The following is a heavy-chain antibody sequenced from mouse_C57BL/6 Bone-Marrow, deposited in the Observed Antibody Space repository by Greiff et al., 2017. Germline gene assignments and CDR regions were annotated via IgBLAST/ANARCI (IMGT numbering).Heavy chain of an antibody. CDR3: ARVVEGSSYFDD. Sequence: VQLQQSGPELVKPGASVKISCKASGYAFSSSWMNWVKQRPGKGLEWIGRIYPGDGDTNYNGKFKGKATLTADKSSSTAYMQLSSLTSEDSAVYVCARVVEGSSYFDDWGQGTTLTVSS. CDR2: IYPGDGDT. D-gene: IGHD1-1*01. J-gene: IGHJ2*01. V-gene: IGHV1-82*01. CDR1: GYAFSSSW.